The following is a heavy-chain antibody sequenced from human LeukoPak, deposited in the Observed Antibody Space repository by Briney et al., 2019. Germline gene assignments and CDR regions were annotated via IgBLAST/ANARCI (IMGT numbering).Heavy chain of an antibody. V-gene: IGHV1-2*02. D-gene: IGHD3-10*01. CDR1: GYTFTGYY. CDR2: INPNSGGT. CDR3: ARGLMVVRGVIGY. Sequence: ASVKVSCKASGYTFTGYYMHWVRQAPGQGLEWMGWINPNSGGTNYAQKFQGRVTMTRGTSISTAYMELSRLRSDDTAVHYCARGLMVVRGVIGYWGQGTLVTVSS. J-gene: IGHJ4*02.